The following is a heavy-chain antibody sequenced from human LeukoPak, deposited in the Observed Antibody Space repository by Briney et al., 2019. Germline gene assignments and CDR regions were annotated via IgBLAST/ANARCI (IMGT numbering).Heavy chain of an antibody. V-gene: IGHV1-46*01. CDR2: INASSSSG. J-gene: IGHJ4*02. CDR3: ARDLRRGSSSWYVSGGDY. CDR1: GYTFTRYY. Sequence: ASVKVSCKASGYTFTRYYMHWVRQAPGQGLEWMGIINASSSSGSYAQKFQGRVTMTRDMSTSTVYMELSSLRSEDTAVYYCARDLRRGSSSWYVSGGDYWGQGTLVTVSS. D-gene: IGHD6-13*01.